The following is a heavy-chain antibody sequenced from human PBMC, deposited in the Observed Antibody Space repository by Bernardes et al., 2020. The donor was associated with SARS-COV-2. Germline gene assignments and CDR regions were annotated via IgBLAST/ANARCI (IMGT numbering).Heavy chain of an antibody. D-gene: IGHD5-18*01. J-gene: IGHJ6*02. Sequence: ETLSLTCAVYGRSFPGYYWSWIRQPPGQGLEWIGEINHRGSTNYNPSLKRRVTISVDTSKNQFSLKLSALTAADTVVYYCARGGPWRQLWFGYGMDVWGQGTTVTVSS. V-gene: IGHV4-34*01. CDR3: ARGGPWRQLWFGYGMDV. CDR2: INHRGST. CDR1: GRSFPGYY.